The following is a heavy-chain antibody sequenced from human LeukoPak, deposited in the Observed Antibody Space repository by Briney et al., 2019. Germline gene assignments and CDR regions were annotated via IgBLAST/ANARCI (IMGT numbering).Heavy chain of an antibody. CDR1: GFTFSSYA. D-gene: IGHD2-2*01. CDR3: ARDEKYQLLGAFDI. Sequence: GGSLRLSCAASGFTFSSYAMPWVRQAPGKGLEWVAVISYDGSNKYYADSVKGRFTISRDNSKNTLYLQMNRLRAEDTAVYYCARDEKYQLLGAFDIWGQGTMVTVSS. CDR2: ISYDGSNK. J-gene: IGHJ3*02. V-gene: IGHV3-30-3*01.